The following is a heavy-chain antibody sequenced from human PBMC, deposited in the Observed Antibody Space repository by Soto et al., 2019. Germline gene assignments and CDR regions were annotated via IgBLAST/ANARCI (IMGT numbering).Heavy chain of an antibody. CDR3: ARPVDYGDYLCT. Sequence: VKVSCKASGGTFSSYTISWVRQAPGQGLEWMGRIIPILGIANYAQKFQGRVTITADKSTSTAYMELSSLRSEDTAVYYCARPVDYGDYLCTWGQGTLVTGSS. CDR2: IIPILGIA. CDR1: GGTFSSYT. D-gene: IGHD4-17*01. J-gene: IGHJ5*02. V-gene: IGHV1-69*02.